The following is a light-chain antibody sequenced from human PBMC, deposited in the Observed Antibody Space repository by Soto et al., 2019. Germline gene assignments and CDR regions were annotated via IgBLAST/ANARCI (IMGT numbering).Light chain of an antibody. CDR1: QSVSSNY. CDR3: QQYGSSPPFT. CDR2: GAS. Sequence: EIVLTQSPGTLSLSPGERATLSCRASQSVSSNYLAWYQQKPGQAPRLLIYGASSRAVGIPDRFSGGGSGTDFTLTISRLEPEDFAVYYCQQYGSSPPFTFGPGTKVDIK. V-gene: IGKV3-20*01. J-gene: IGKJ3*01.